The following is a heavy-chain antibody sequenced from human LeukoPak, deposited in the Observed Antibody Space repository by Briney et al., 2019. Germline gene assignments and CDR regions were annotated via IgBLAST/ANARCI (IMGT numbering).Heavy chain of an antibody. CDR2: IYYSGST. D-gene: IGHD6-19*01. Sequence: TSETLSHTCTVSGGSISSYYWSWIRQPPGKGLEWIGYIYYSGSTNYNPSLKSRVTISVDTSKNQFSLKLSSVTAADTAVYYCASPGTRGYSSGWYAYWGQGTLVTVSS. V-gene: IGHV4-59*01. CDR1: GGSISSYY. J-gene: IGHJ4*02. CDR3: ASPGTRGYSSGWYAY.